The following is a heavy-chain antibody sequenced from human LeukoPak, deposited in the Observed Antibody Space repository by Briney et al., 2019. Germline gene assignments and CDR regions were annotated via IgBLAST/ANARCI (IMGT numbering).Heavy chain of an antibody. V-gene: IGHV5-51*01. CDR1: GYSFTTYW. J-gene: IGHJ4*02. D-gene: IGHD6-13*01. CDR2: IYPADSDT. CDR3: ASGSTWPRTRNFDY. Sequence: GESLKISCKASGYSFTTYWIGWVRQMPGKGLEWMGIIYPADSDTRYSPFVQGQVTNSADKSISTAYLQWRSLKASDTAMYYCASGSTWPRTRNFDYWGQGTLVTVSS.